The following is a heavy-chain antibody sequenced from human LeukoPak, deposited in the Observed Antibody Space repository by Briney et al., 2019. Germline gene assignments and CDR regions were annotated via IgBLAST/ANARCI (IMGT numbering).Heavy chain of an antibody. J-gene: IGHJ4*02. CDR1: GFTFSSYS. V-gene: IGHV3-21*01. Sequence: GGSLGLSCAASGFTFSSYSMNWVRQAPGKGLEWVSSISSSSSSYIYYADSVKGRFTISRDNAKNSLYLQMNSLRAEDTAVYYCARDLLIAAAGMGGYWGQGTLVTVSS. CDR3: ARDLLIAAAGMGGY. CDR2: ISSSSSSYI. D-gene: IGHD6-13*01.